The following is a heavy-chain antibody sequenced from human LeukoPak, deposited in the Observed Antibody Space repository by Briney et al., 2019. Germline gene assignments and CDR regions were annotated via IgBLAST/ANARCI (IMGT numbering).Heavy chain of an antibody. V-gene: IGHV3-23*01. CDR2: ISGSGGST. J-gene: IGHJ4*02. Sequence: GGSLRLSCAASGFTFSAYGMSWVRQAPGKGLEWVSAISGSGGSTYYADSVKGRFTTSRDNSKNTLYLQMNSLRAEDTAVYYCARGHSGWYDYWGQGTLVTVSS. CDR1: GFTFSAYG. D-gene: IGHD6-19*01. CDR3: ARGHSGWYDY.